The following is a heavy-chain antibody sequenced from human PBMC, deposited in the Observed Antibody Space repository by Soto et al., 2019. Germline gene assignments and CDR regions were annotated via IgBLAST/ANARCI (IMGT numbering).Heavy chain of an antibody. CDR2: ISYDGSNK. J-gene: IGHJ3*02. D-gene: IGHD3-3*01. V-gene: IGHV3-30*18. CDR1: GFTFSSYG. Sequence: GGSLRLSCAASGFTFSSYGMHWVRQAPGKGLEWVAVISYDGSNKYYADSVKGRFTISRDNSKNTLYLQMNSLRAEDTAVYYCAKDLCDFWSGYLFVPDVCAFDIWGQGTMVTVSS. CDR3: AKDLCDFWSGYLFVPDVCAFDI.